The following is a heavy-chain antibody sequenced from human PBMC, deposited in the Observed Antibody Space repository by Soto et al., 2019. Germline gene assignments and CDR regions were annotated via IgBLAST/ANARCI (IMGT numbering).Heavy chain of an antibody. CDR1: GFTFSSYS. CDR2: ISSSSSYI. J-gene: IGHJ5*02. D-gene: IGHD4-17*01. CDR3: ARDRDWGDYVSWFDP. Sequence: EVQLVESGGGLVKPGGSLRLSCAASGFTFSSYSMNWVRQAPGKGLEWVSSISSSSSYIYYADSVKGRFTISRDNAKNSLYLQMNSLRAEDTAVYYCARDRDWGDYVSWFDPWGQGTLVTVSS. V-gene: IGHV3-21*01.